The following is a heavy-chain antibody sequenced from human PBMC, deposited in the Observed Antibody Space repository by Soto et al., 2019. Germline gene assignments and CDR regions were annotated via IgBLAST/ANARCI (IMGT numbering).Heavy chain of an antibody. CDR2: IIPISGAA. CDR3: ARDMTRTVVPYFDF. CDR1: GGTFSNYV. V-gene: IGHV1-69*06. J-gene: IGHJ4*02. Sequence: QVQLVQSGAEVKKPGSSVKVSCKASGGTFSNYVVNWVRQAPGQGLEWMGRIIPISGAANYAQKFQGRVTLPADKSTSTSYMELSSLRSEDTAVYYCARDMTRTVVPYFDFWGQGTLVTVSS. D-gene: IGHD1-7*01.